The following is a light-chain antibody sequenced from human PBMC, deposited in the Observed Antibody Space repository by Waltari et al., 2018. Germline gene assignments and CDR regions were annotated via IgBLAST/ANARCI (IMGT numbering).Light chain of an antibody. J-gene: IGLJ2*01. CDR1: SNDVGSYNL. V-gene: IGLV2-23*02. Sequence: QSALTQPASVSGSPGQSIPISCTGTSNDVGSYNLVSWYQQDPGKAPKLMIYEVSKRPSGVSNRFSGSKSGNTASLTISGLQAEDEADYYCCSYAGSSTFVVFGGGTKLTVL. CDR2: EVS. CDR3: CSYAGSSTFVV.